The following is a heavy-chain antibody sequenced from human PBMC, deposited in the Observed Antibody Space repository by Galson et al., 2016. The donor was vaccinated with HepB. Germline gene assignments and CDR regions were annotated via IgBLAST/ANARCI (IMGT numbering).Heavy chain of an antibody. Sequence: CAISGDSVSSNSAAWHWIRQSPSRGLEWLGRTYYRSKWYNDYAVSVKSRIAINSDTSKNQFSLQLNSVTPEDTAVYYCAREATVTRGAFDMWGQGTMVTVSS. D-gene: IGHD4-17*01. CDR2: TYYRSKWYN. CDR3: AREATVTRGAFDM. CDR1: GDSVSSNSAA. V-gene: IGHV6-1*01. J-gene: IGHJ3*02.